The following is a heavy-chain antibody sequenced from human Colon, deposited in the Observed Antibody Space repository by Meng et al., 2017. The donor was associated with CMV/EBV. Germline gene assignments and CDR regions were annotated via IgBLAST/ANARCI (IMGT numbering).Heavy chain of an antibody. Sequence: GGSLRLSCGASGFAFSDYGMHWVRQTPARGLEWVAYVRYVVTTKYYADSVKGRFTISKDNSRNTVYLQMDSLRPDDTGVYYCAKDIGTWTRGYYFDYWGQGALVTVSS. V-gene: IGHV3-30*02. CDR3: AKDIGTWTRGYYFDY. D-gene: IGHD2-15*01. J-gene: IGHJ4*02. CDR1: GFAFSDYG. CDR2: VRYVVTTK.